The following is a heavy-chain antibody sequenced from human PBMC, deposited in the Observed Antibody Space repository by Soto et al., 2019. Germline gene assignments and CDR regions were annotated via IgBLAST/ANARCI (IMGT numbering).Heavy chain of an antibody. CDR3: ARESECLVDGMDV. Sequence: EVQLVESGGGLVQPGGPLRLSCAASGFTFSSNHMNWVRQAPGNGLEWVSYISKSSSTIYYADSVKGRFTISRDNGKNSLYLQMNSLRDEDTAVYYCARESECLVDGMDVWGQGTTVTVSS. V-gene: IGHV3-48*02. CDR1: GFTFSSNH. J-gene: IGHJ6*02. CDR2: ISKSSSTI. D-gene: IGHD2-8*02.